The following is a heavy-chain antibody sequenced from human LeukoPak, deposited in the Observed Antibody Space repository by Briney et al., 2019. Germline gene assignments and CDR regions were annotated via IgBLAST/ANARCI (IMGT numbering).Heavy chain of an antibody. CDR3: AKDYYDSSGALFDY. J-gene: IGHJ4*02. CDR2: ISYDGSNK. V-gene: IGHV3-30*18. D-gene: IGHD3-22*01. Sequence: TGGSLRLSFAASGFTFSSYGMHWVRQAPGKGLEWVAVISYDGSNKYYADSVKGRFTISRDNSKNTLYLQMNSLRAEDTAVYYCAKDYYDSSGALFDYWGQGTLVTVSS. CDR1: GFTFSSYG.